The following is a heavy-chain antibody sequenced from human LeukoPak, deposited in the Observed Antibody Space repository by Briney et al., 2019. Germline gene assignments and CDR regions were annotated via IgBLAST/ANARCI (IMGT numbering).Heavy chain of an antibody. CDR1: GFTFSSYA. V-gene: IGHV3-21*01. CDR3: ARVSGIAVAGTVDY. Sequence: PWGSLRLSCAASGFTFSSYAMHWVRQAPGKGLEWVSSISSSSSYIYYADSVKGRFTISRDNAKNSLYLQMNSLRAEDTAVYYCARVSGIAVAGTVDYWGQGTLVTVSS. CDR2: ISSSSSYI. J-gene: IGHJ4*02. D-gene: IGHD6-19*01.